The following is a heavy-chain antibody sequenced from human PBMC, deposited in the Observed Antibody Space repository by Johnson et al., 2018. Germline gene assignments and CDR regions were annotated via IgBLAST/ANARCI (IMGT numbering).Heavy chain of an antibody. D-gene: IGHD2-2*01. Sequence: QVQLQESGPGLVKPSETLFLTCTVSGASISSFYWSWIRQPPGKGLEWIGYIYYNGSTSYNPSLKTRVTLSVDPSKNHFSLKLSSVTAADTAVYYCARVMPAARDAFDLWGQGTKVTVSS. J-gene: IGHJ3*01. V-gene: IGHV4-59*01. CDR3: ARVMPAARDAFDL. CDR1: GASISSFY. CDR2: IYYNGST.